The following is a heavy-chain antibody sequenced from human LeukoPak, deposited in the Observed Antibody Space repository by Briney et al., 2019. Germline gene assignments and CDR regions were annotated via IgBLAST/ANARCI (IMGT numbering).Heavy chain of an antibody. Sequence: GGSLRLSCAASGFTFSYFAFHWVRQAPGKGLEFVSTISSDGFRTNYANSVKGRFAISRDNSKNMLFLQMGSLRDEDTAVYYCARDLGTTGSNFDLWGQGSLATVSS. CDR1: GFTFSYFA. J-gene: IGHJ4*02. V-gene: IGHV3-64*01. CDR2: ISSDGFRT. D-gene: IGHD1/OR15-1a*01. CDR3: ARDLGTTGSNFDL.